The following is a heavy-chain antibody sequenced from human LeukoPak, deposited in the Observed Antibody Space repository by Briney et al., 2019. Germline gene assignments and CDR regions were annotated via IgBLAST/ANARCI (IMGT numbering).Heavy chain of an antibody. CDR3: ARSEFRYYYDY. Sequence: GSLRLSCAASGFTFSSYAMSWVRQAPGKGLEWVSVIYSGGSTYYADSVKGRFTISRDNSKNTLYLQMNSLRAEDTAVYYCARSEFRYYYDYWGQGTLVTVSS. D-gene: IGHD3-22*01. J-gene: IGHJ4*02. V-gene: IGHV3-66*01. CDR1: GFTFSSYA. CDR2: IYSGGST.